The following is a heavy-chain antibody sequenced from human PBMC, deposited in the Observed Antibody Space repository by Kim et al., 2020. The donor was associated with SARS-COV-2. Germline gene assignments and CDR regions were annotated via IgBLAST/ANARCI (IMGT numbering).Heavy chain of an antibody. CDR2: ISVSGGNT. CDR3: AKVRQWLVRGMDV. J-gene: IGHJ6*02. Sequence: GGSLRLSCAASGFTLSSYAMNLVRQIPGKGLEGDSIISVSGGNTYYADSVKGRFTISRDNSKNTLYLQMNSLRAEDTAVYYCAKVRQWLVRGMDVWGQGT. CDR1: GFTLSSYA. V-gene: IGHV3-23*01. D-gene: IGHD6-19*01.